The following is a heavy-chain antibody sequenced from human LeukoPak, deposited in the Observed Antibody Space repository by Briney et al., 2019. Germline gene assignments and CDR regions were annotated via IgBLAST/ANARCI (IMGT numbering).Heavy chain of an antibody. D-gene: IGHD4-23*01. CDR2: INHSGST. Sequence: SETLSLTCAVYGGSFSGYYWSWIRQPPGKGLEWIGEINHSGSTNYNPSLKSRVTISVDTSKNQFSLKLSSVTAADTAVYYCARSGPRWSYYYYGMDVWGQGTTVTVSS. CDR1: GGSFSGYY. J-gene: IGHJ6*02. V-gene: IGHV4-34*01. CDR3: ARSGPRWSYYYYGMDV.